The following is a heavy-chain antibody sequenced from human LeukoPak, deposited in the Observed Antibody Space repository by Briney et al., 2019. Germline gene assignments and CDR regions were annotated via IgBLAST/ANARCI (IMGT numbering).Heavy chain of an antibody. V-gene: IGHV4-4*09. CDR1: GGFISGYY. D-gene: IGHD1-26*01. CDR3: TKREGPMSGSYDYFDP. J-gene: IGHJ5*02. CDR2: IHSNGYT. Sequence: KPSETLSLTCTVSGGFISGYYWSWIRQPPGQGLEWIAYIHSNGYTNYNPSLKSRVTISVDTSKNQFSLKVTSVTAADTAMYYCTKREGPMSGSYDYFDPWGQGTLVTVS.